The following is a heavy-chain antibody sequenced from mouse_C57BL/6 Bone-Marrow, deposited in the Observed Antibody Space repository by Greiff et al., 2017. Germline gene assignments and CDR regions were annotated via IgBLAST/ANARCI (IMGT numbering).Heavy chain of an antibody. CDR1: GYTFTSYW. CDR3: ARSGGYYEVWYFDV. Sequence: VQLQQPGAELVKPGASVKLSCKASGYTFTSYWMQWVKQRPGQGLEWIGEIDPSESYTNYNQKFKGKATLTVDTSSSTAYMQLSSLTSEDSAVYYCARSGGYYEVWYFDVWGTGTTVTVSS. J-gene: IGHJ1*03. CDR2: IDPSESYT. D-gene: IGHD2-3*01. V-gene: IGHV1-50*01.